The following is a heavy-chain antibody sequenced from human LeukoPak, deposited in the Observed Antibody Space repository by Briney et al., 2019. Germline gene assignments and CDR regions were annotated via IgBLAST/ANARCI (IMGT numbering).Heavy chain of an antibody. Sequence: GASVTVSCTASGYTFTGYCMHWVRQAPGQGLEWMGWINPNSGGTNYAQKFQGRVTMTRDTSISTAYMELSRLRSDDTAVYYCARDSSSWEFDYWGQGTLVTVSS. CDR3: ARDSSSWEFDY. CDR2: INPNSGGT. CDR1: GYTFTGYC. D-gene: IGHD6-13*01. V-gene: IGHV1-2*02. J-gene: IGHJ4*02.